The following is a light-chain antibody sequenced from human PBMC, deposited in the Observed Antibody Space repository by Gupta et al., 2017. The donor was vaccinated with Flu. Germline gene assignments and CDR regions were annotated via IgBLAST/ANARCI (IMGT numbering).Light chain of an antibody. Sequence: IQMTQSPSSLSASLGDRVTITCQASQDISIYLNWYQQKPGKAPTLLIYDASNLETGVPSRFSGSGSGTDFTFTISSLQPEDISKYYCQQYDNPLTFGPGTKVDIK. CDR1: QDISIY. CDR3: QQYDNPLT. CDR2: DAS. J-gene: IGKJ3*01. V-gene: IGKV1-33*01.